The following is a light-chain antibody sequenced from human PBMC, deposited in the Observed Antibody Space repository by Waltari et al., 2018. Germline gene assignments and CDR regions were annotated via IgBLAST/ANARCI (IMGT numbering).Light chain of an antibody. CDR1: SNDVGGYKY. J-gene: IGLJ1*01. CDR3: CSYAGSLTFYV. Sequence: QSALTQPPSASGSPGQSVTISCTGTSNDVGGYKYVSWYQHHPGKVPKLIIYEVSKRPSGVPDRFSGSKSGNTASLTVSGLQADDEADDYCCSYAGSLTFYVFGTGTKVTVL. V-gene: IGLV2-8*01. CDR2: EVS.